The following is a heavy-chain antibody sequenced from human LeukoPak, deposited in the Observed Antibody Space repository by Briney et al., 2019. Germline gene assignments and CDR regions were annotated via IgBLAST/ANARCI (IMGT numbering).Heavy chain of an antibody. CDR2: ISSSSSTI. Sequence: PGGSLRLSCAASGFTFSSYSMNWIRQAPGKGLEWVSYISSSSSTIYYADSVKGRFTISRDNAKNSLYLQMNSLRAEDTAVYYCARDPQQRLVKGADHWFDPWGQGTLVTVSS. V-gene: IGHV3-48*01. J-gene: IGHJ5*02. CDR3: ARDPQQRLVKGADHWFDP. CDR1: GFTFSSYS. D-gene: IGHD6-13*01.